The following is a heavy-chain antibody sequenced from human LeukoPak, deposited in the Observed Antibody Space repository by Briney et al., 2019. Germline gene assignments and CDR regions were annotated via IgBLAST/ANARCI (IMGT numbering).Heavy chain of an antibody. CDR2: INPNSGGT. V-gene: IGHV1-2*02. CDR3: ARIEGDYYVRGSDFAY. Sequence: GASVKVSCKASGYTFTGYYMHWVRQAPGQGLEWMGWINPNSGGTNYAQKFQGRVTMTRDTSISTAYMELSRLRSDDTAVYYCARIEGDYYVRGSDFAYGGRGTLVPVFS. J-gene: IGHJ4*02. D-gene: IGHD3-10*02. CDR1: GYTFTGYY.